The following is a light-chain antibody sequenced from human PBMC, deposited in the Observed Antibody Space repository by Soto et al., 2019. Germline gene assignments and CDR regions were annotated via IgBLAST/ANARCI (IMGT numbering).Light chain of an antibody. Sequence: PRERATLSCSASRTFDGNYLAWYHQKPGQPPRLLIHSASTRVPGIPDRFSASGAGTDFTLTISRLEPEDSAVYYCQQYSASPRTFGPGTKVDIK. CDR2: SAS. CDR3: QQYSASPRT. J-gene: IGKJ3*01. V-gene: IGKV3-20*01. CDR1: RTFDGNY.